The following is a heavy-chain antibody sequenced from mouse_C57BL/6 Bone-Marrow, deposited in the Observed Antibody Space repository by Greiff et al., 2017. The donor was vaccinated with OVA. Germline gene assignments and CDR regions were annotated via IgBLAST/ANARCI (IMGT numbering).Heavy chain of an antibody. CDR1: GYTFTDYN. CDR2: INPNNGGT. CDR3: ARSGWLLYAMDY. D-gene: IGHD2-3*01. V-gene: IGHV1-18*01. J-gene: IGHJ4*01. Sequence: EVQLVESGPELVKPGASVKIPCKASGYTFTDYNMDWVKQSHGKSLEWIGDINPNNGGTIYNQKFKGKATLTVDKSSSTAYMELRSLTSEDTAVYYCARSGWLLYAMDYWGQGTSVTVSS.